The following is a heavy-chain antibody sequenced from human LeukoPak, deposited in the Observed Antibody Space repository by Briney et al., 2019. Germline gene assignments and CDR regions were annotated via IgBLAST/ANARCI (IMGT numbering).Heavy chain of an antibody. Sequence: GGSLRLSCGASGFTFSSYSMNWVRQAPGKGLEWVSSISSSSSYIYYADSVKGRFTISRDNAKNSLYLQMNSLRAEDTAVYYCARDDTVTRGWFDYWGQGTLVTVSS. D-gene: IGHD4-17*01. CDR3: ARDDTVTRGWFDY. J-gene: IGHJ4*02. V-gene: IGHV3-21*01. CDR2: ISSSSSYI. CDR1: GFTFSSYS.